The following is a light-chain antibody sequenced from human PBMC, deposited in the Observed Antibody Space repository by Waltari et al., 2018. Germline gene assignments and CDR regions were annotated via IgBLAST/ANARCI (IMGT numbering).Light chain of an antibody. J-gene: IGKJ4*01. CDR1: QSVRTN. V-gene: IGKV3-15*01. CDR3: QQYYVWPPLT. Sequence: VLLTQSPASLSVSPGDTVILSCRASQSVRTNLVWYQQKAGQAPRTLIYGASTRASGVPSRFSGSGSETDFTLIISSLQSEDAAVYFCQQYYVWPPLTFGGGTKLEI. CDR2: GAS.